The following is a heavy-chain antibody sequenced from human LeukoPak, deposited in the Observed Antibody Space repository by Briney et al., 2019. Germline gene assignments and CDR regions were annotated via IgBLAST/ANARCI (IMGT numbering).Heavy chain of an antibody. CDR1: GLTFSSYG. CDR2: ISYDGSNK. Sequence: QPGRSLRLSCAASGLTFSSYGMHWVRQAPGKGLEWVAVISYDGSNKYYADSVKGRFTISRDNSKNTLYLQMNSLRAEDTAVYYCAKDRDGDYGFDYWGQGTLVTVSS. V-gene: IGHV3-30*18. CDR3: AKDRDGDYGFDY. D-gene: IGHD4-17*01. J-gene: IGHJ4*02.